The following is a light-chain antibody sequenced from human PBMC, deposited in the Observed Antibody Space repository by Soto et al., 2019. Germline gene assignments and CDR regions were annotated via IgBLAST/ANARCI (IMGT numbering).Light chain of an antibody. J-gene: IGKJ1*01. CDR3: QPYRDLPQT. CDR1: QSVRSNY. V-gene: IGKV3-20*01. Sequence: EIVLTQSPGTLSLSPGERATLSCSASQSVRSNYLAWYQQKPGQAPRLLIYNSSTRATGIPDRFSGSGSGTDFTLTISRLEPEDFALYYCQPYRDLPQTFGQGTQVEIK. CDR2: NSS.